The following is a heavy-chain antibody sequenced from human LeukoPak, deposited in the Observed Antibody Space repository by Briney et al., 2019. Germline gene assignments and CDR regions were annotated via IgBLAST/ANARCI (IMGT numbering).Heavy chain of an antibody. V-gene: IGHV3-20*04. CDR1: GFTFEDYG. D-gene: IGHD3-10*01. J-gene: IGHJ4*02. Sequence: PGGSLRLSCAASGFTFEDYGMSWVRQAPGKGLGWVSGINWNGGSTGYADSVKGRFTISRDNAKNSLYLQMNSLRAEDTALYYCARRVYYGSGSYYCDYWGQGTLVTVSS. CDR3: ARRVYYGSGSYYCDY. CDR2: INWNGGST.